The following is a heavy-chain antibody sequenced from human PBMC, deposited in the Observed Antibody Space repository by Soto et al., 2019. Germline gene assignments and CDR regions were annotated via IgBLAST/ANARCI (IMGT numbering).Heavy chain of an antibody. D-gene: IGHD3-10*01. J-gene: IGHJ4*02. CDR2: IYYSGST. CDR1: GGSISSGGHY. CDR3: ARVVVRGVIVDY. Sequence: QVQLQESGPGLVKPSQTLSLTCTVSGGSISSGGHYWSWIRQHPGKGLEWIGHIYYSGSTYYKPPLKSRVTISVDTSKNQFSLKVSSVTAADTAVYYCARVVVRGVIVDYWGQGTLVTVSS. V-gene: IGHV4-31*03.